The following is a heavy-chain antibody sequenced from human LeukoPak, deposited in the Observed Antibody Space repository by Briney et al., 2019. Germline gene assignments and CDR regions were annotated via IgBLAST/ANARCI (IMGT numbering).Heavy chain of an antibody. CDR3: ARSSHFWSGSYYFDY. CDR2: IKQDGSEK. V-gene: IGHV3-7*01. J-gene: IGHJ4*02. D-gene: IGHD3-3*02. Sequence: GGSLRLSCAASGFTFSSYWMNWVRQVPGKGLEWVANIKQDGSEKYYVDSVKGRYTISRENAKNSLYLQMNSLKAEDTALYYCARSSHFWSGSYYFDYWSQGTLATVSS. CDR1: GFTFSSYW.